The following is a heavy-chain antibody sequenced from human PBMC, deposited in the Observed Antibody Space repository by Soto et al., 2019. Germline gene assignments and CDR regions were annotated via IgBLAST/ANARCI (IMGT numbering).Heavy chain of an antibody. J-gene: IGHJ4*02. Sequence: GGSLRLSCAASGFTLSNAWMSWVRQAPGKGLEWVGRIKSKTDGGTTDYAAPVKGRFTISRDDSKNTQYLQMNSLKTEDTAVYYCTTEYIVVVVAAHDYWGQGTLVTVSS. CDR2: IKSKTDGGTT. CDR3: TTEYIVVVVAAHDY. D-gene: IGHD2-15*01. V-gene: IGHV3-15*01. CDR1: GFTLSNAW.